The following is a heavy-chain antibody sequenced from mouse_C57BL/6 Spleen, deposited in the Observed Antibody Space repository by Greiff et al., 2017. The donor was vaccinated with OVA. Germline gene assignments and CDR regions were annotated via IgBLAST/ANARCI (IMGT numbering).Heavy chain of an antibody. CDR2: IYPGSGST. CDR3: ARRGSSGYFSFAY. D-gene: IGHD3-2*02. V-gene: IGHV1-55*01. Sequence: QVHVKQPGAELVKPGASVKMSCKASGYTFTSYWITWVNQRPGQGLEWIGDIYPGSGSTNYNEKLKSKVTLPVDTASSTAYMQLSSLASEDSAVYYCARRGSSGYFSFAYWVQGTLVTVSA. J-gene: IGHJ3*01. CDR1: GYTFTSYW.